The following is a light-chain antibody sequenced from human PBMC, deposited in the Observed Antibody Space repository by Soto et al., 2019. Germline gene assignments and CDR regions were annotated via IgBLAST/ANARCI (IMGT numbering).Light chain of an antibody. CDR2: YIS. V-gene: IGKV3D-15*01. J-gene: IGKJ5*01. CDR1: QSAGNF. Sequence: EILMTQSPSTLSLSPGETASLSCRASQSAGNFLAWYQQKPGQAPRLLIYYISTRATGIPARFSGSGSGTEFTLTINSLQSEDSAVYYCQQHNQWPITVGQGTRLEIK. CDR3: QQHNQWPIT.